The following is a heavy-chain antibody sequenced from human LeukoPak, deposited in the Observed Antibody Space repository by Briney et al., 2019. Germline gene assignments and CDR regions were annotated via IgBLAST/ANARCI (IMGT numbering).Heavy chain of an antibody. D-gene: IGHD6-13*01. V-gene: IGHV3-74*01. J-gene: IGHJ4*02. CDR1: GFTFSSYW. Sequence: GGSLRLSCAASGFTFSSYWMHWVRQAPGEGLVWVSRINSDGSITNYADSVKGQCTISRDNAKSTLYLQMNSLRAEDTAVYYCLCLGTITSAGTGYWGQGTLVTVSS. CDR3: LCLGTITSAGTGY. CDR2: INSDGSIT.